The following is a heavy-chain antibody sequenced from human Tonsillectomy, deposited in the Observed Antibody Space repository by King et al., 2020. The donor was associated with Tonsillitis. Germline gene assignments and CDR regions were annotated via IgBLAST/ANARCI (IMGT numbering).Heavy chain of an antibody. V-gene: IGHV4-61*02. CDR2: IYTSGST. CDR1: GASISSGRYY. D-gene: IGHD3-9*01. Sequence: VQLQESGPGLVKPSQTLSLTFSVFGASISSGRYYWSWLLQPAGKGLEWIGRIYTSGSTDYNPSPESRVTMSTDTSRNQFSLTVRSVTAADTAVYYCARGGDLSTGGSLFDPWGQGTLVTVSS. J-gene: IGHJ5*02. CDR3: ARGGDLSTGGSLFDP.